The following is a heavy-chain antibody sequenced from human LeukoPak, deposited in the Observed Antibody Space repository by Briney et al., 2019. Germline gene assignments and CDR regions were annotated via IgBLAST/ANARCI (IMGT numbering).Heavy chain of an antibody. D-gene: IGHD3-10*01. CDR1: GGTFSSYA. Sequence: SVKVSCKASGGTFSSYAISWVRQAPGQGLEWMGGIIPIFGTANYAQKFQGRVTITTDESTSTAYMELSSLRSEDTAVYYCARATLGFGEPDPRTNWFDPWGQGSLVTVSS. CDR3: ARATLGFGEPDPRTNWFDP. V-gene: IGHV1-69*05. J-gene: IGHJ5*02. CDR2: IIPIFGTA.